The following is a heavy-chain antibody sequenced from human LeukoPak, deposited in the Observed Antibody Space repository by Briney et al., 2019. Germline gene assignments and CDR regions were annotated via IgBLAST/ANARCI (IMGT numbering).Heavy chain of an antibody. J-gene: IGHJ4*02. CDR1: GGSISSGGYY. CDR2: IYHSGST. Sequence: PSETLSLTCTVSGGSISSGGYYWSWIRQPPGKGLEWIGYIYHSGSTYYNPSLKSRVTISVDRSKNQFSLKLSSVTAADTAVYYCARLFLGVPGPNYYDSSGYFDYWGQGTLVTVSS. V-gene: IGHV4-30-2*01. CDR3: ARLFLGVPGPNYYDSSGYFDY. D-gene: IGHD3-22*01.